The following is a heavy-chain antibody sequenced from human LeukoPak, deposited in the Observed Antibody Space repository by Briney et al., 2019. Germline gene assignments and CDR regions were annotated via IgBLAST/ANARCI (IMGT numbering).Heavy chain of an antibody. CDR3: TTDFSHFDFSSGYYSY. CDR1: GFGFTNAW. J-gene: IGHJ4*02. D-gene: IGHD3-3*01. V-gene: IGHV3-15*01. Sequence: GGPLRLSCAASGFGFTNAWMVWVRQAPGKGLEWVGRIKSNIDGGTTDFAAPVRGRFTISRDDLTRTLYLQMNSLKTEDTGVYYCTTDFSHFDFSSGYYSYWGQGSLVTVSS. CDR2: IKSNIDGGTT.